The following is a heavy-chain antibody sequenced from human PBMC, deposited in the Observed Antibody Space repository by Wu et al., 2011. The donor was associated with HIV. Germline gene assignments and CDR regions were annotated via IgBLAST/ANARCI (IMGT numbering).Heavy chain of an antibody. CDR3: ARSASPRAHRSSPGTLLQEHL. CDR1: GDSFNNYA. CDR2: IIPNSGTT. Sequence: QVQLVQSGTEVREPGSSVKMSCRASGDSFNNYAISWVRQAPGQGLEWMGGIIPNSGTTNYARKFQGRVTVSADRSTTTVHMELRSLRSEDTAVYYCARSASPRAHRSSPGTLLQEHLWG. J-gene: IGHJ6*01. V-gene: IGHV1-69*06.